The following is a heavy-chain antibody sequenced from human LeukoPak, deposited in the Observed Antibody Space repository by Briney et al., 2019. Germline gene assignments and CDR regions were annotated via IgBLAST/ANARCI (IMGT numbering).Heavy chain of an antibody. CDR1: GYTFTGYY. CDR3: ARDGGYGDYERLYYFDY. J-gene: IGHJ4*02. Sequence: AASVKVSCKASGYTFTGYYMHWVRQAPGQGLEWMGWINPNSGGTNYAQKFQGRVTMTRDTSISTAYMELSRLRSDDTAVYYCARDGGYGDYERLYYFDYWGQGTLVTVSS. D-gene: IGHD4-17*01. CDR2: INPNSGGT. V-gene: IGHV1-2*02.